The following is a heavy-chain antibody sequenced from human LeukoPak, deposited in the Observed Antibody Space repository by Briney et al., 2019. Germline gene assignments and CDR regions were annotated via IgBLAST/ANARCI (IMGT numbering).Heavy chain of an antibody. CDR3: ARGRSGYANDAFDF. V-gene: IGHV3-30-3*01. CDR1: GFTFSDYA. CDR2: LSYGGTNK. D-gene: IGHD3-3*01. J-gene: IGHJ3*01. Sequence: PGRSLRLSCAASGFTFSDYAMHWVRQAPGKGLEWVAVLSYGGTNKYYADSVKGRFTISRDNSKNTMFLQMNSLRAEDTAVYHCARGRSGYANDAFDFWGQGTMVTVSS.